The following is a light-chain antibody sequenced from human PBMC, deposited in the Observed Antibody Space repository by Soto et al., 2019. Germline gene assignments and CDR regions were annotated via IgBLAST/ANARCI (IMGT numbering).Light chain of an antibody. V-gene: IGLV1-44*01. CDR1: SSNIETNT. J-gene: IGLJ7*01. CDR3: AAWDDSLSGPV. CDR2: SNS. Sequence: QSVLTQPPSASGTPGQRVTIFCSGSSSNIETNTVNWYQQLPGTAPKILIYSNSQRPSGAPDRFSGSKSGTSASLTISGLQSEDEADYYCAAWDDSLSGPVFGGGTQLTVL.